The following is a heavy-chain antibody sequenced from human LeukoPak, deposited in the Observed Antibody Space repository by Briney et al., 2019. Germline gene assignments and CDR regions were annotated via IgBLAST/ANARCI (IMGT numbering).Heavy chain of an antibody. CDR3: ARGLESYYFDY. CDR2: ISSSSSTI. Sequence: GGSLRLSCAASGFTFSSYSMNWVRQAPGKGLEWVSYISSSSSTIYYADSVKGRFTISRDNAKNSLYLQMNSPRAEDTAVYYCARGLESYYFDYWGQGTLVTVSS. CDR1: GFTFSSYS. D-gene: IGHD1-1*01. V-gene: IGHV3-48*01. J-gene: IGHJ4*02.